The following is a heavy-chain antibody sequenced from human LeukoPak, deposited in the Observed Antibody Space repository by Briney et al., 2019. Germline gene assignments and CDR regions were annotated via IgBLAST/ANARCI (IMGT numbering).Heavy chain of an antibody. J-gene: IGHJ4*02. D-gene: IGHD3-22*01. V-gene: IGHV4-59*01. CDR3: AREQRYYYDSSGYYDY. CDR1: GGSISSYY. CDR2: IYYSGST. Sequence: SETLSLTCTVSGGSISSYYWSWLRQPPGKGLEWIGYIYYSGSTNYNPSLKSRVTISVDTSKNQFSLKLSSVTAADTAVYYCAREQRYYYDSSGYYDYWGQGTLVTVSS.